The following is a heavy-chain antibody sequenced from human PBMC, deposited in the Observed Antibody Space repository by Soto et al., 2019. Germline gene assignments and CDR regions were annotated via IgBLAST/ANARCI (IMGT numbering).Heavy chain of an antibody. Sequence: QVQLQESGPGLVKPSETLSLTCTVSGGSISSYYWTWIRQPPGKGLDWIAYIYYSGSTNYNPSLNSLFAISLDTSKNQFSLKLNSVTAADTAVYYCARLFCGGDCYLSSNPYYGMDVWGQGTTVTVSS. CDR2: IYYSGST. V-gene: IGHV4-59*08. J-gene: IGHJ6*02. CDR3: ARLFCGGDCYLSSNPYYGMDV. CDR1: GGSISSYY. D-gene: IGHD2-21*02.